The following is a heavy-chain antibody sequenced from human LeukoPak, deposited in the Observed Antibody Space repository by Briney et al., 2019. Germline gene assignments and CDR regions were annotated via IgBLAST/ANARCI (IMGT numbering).Heavy chain of an antibody. CDR2: IYTSGST. V-gene: IGHV4-4*09. Sequence: SETLSLTCTVSGGSISSYYWSWIQQPPGKGLEWIGYIYTSGSTNYNPSLKSRVTISVDTSKNQFSLKLSSVTAADTAVYYCAGGDPDFDYWGQGTLVTVSS. D-gene: IGHD2-21*02. CDR1: GGSISSYY. J-gene: IGHJ4*02. CDR3: AGGDPDFDY.